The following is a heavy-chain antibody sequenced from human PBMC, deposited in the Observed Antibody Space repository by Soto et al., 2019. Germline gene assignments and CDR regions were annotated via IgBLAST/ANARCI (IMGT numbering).Heavy chain of an antibody. CDR1: GGSISSSNW. V-gene: IGHV4-4*02. J-gene: IGHJ6*02. D-gene: IGHD3-10*02. CDR3: ASVRGGYYYAMDV. Sequence: SESLSLTCTVSGGSISSSNWWSWVRQPPGKGLEWIGEIYHSGSTNYNPSLESRVTISVDKSKNQFSLKLSSVTAADTAVYYCASVRGGYYYAMDVWGQGTTVNVSS. CDR2: IYHSGST.